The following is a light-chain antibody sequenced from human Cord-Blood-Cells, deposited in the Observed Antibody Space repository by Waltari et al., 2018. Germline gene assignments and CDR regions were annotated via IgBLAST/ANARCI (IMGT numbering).Light chain of an antibody. Sequence: IVLTQSPATLSLSPGERATLSCMASQTVSSYLAGYQQKPGQAPRLLIYDASNTSAGILAMCSGGGSGRDFTLTISSLEPEDFAVYYCQQRSNWPPFTFGQGTRLEIK. V-gene: IGKV3-11*02. CDR1: QTVSSY. J-gene: IGKJ5*01. CDR3: QQRSNWPPFT. CDR2: DAS.